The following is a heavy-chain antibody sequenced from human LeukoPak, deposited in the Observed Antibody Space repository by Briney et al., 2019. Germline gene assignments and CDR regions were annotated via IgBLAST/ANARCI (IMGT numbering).Heavy chain of an antibody. CDR1: GFTFSSYG. Sequence: GGSLRLSCAASGFTFSSYGMHWVRQAPGKGLEWVAVISYDGSNKYYADSVEGRFTISRDNSKNTLYLQMNSLRAEDTAVYYCAKAYDFDYWGQGTLVTVSS. J-gene: IGHJ4*02. V-gene: IGHV3-30*18. CDR3: AKAYDFDY. CDR2: ISYDGSNK.